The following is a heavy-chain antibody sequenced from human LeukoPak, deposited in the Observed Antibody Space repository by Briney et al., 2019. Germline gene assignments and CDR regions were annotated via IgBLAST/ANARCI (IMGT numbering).Heavy chain of an antibody. CDR2: ISWNSGSI. CDR3: AKDAHGGYYDSSGYYYPTYYFDY. D-gene: IGHD3-22*01. Sequence: SGGSLRLSCAASGFTFDDYAMHWVRQAPGKGLEWVSGISWNSGSIGYADSVKGRFTISRDNSKNTLYLQMNSLRAEDTAVYYCAKDAHGGYYDSSGYYYPTYYFDYWGQGTLVTVSS. CDR1: GFTFDDYA. V-gene: IGHV3-9*01. J-gene: IGHJ4*02.